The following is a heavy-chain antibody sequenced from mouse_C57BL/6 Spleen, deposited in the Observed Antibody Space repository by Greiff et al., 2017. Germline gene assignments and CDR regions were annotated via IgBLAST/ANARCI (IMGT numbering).Heavy chain of an antibody. D-gene: IGHD2-4*01. CDR1: GYTFTDYN. J-gene: IGHJ3*01. CDR2: INPNNGGT. CDR3: ARSGDYDGAWFAY. V-gene: IGHV1-18*01. Sequence: VQLKESGPELVKPGASVKIPCKASGYTFTDYNMDWVKQSHGKSLEWIGDINPNNGGTIYNQKFKGKATLTVDKSSSTAYMELRSLTSEDTAVYYWARSGDYDGAWFAYWGQGTLVTVSA.